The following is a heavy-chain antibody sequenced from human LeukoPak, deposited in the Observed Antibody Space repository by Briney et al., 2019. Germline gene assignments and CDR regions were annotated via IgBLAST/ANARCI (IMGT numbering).Heavy chain of an antibody. D-gene: IGHD6-6*01. CDR1: GFTFSSYT. V-gene: IGHV3-30-3*01. CDR3: ARESSIAARQGYFDY. CDR2: ISYDGSNK. Sequence: GRSLRLSCAASGFTFSSYTMHWVRQAPGKGLEWVAVISYDGSNKYYADSVKGRFTISRDNSKNTLYLQMNSLRAEDTAVYHCARESSIAARQGYFDYWGQGTLVTVSS. J-gene: IGHJ4*02.